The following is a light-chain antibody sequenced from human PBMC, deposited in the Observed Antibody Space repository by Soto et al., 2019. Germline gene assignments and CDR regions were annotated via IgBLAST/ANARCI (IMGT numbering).Light chain of an antibody. J-gene: IGKJ1*01. CDR3: QHYSTYSWT. Sequence: IQMMQSPSTLSAPVGDSVTITCRASQIVTGSLAWFQHKPGIAPKLLIYDDSSLESGGPSRFSGTGSGTTFTLPISRLQPEDFATYYYQHYSTYSWTFGQGTTVESK. CDR1: QIVTGS. CDR2: DDS. V-gene: IGKV1-5*01.